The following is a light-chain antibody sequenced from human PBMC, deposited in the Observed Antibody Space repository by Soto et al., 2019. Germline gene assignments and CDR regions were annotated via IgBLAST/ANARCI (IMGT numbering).Light chain of an antibody. Sequence: EIVLTQSPATLSLSPGQSPTPSRRASQSVSSDLAWYQQQAGQAPRRLIYGTSTRATGIPDRFSGSGSGTDVALTISRLEPEDFAVYYCQQYGNSGITFGQGTQLEIK. CDR3: QQYGNSGIT. CDR1: QSVSSD. V-gene: IGKV3-20*01. J-gene: IGKJ5*01. CDR2: GTS.